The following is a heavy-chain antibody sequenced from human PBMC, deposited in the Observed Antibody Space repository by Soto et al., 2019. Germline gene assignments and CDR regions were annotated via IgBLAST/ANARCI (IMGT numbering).Heavy chain of an antibody. J-gene: IGHJ4*02. Sequence: PGGSLRLSCAASGFTFSNYWMDWVRQVPGKGLMWVSRINSDGSSTVYADFVKGRFTISRDNAKSTLYLQMNSLTAEDTAVYYCARNPAPSGWYDYWGQGALVTVSS. CDR3: ARNPAPSGWYDY. D-gene: IGHD6-19*01. CDR2: INSDGSST. CDR1: GFTFSNYW. V-gene: IGHV3-74*01.